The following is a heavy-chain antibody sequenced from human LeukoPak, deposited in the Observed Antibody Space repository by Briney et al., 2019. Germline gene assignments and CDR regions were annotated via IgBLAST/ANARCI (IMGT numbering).Heavy chain of an antibody. D-gene: IGHD7-27*01. J-gene: IGHJ4*02. Sequence: PSETLSLTCTVSAGSISTYYWSWVRQPPGKGLEWIGYFQYSGATNYNPSLKSRVNISVDTSKNQFSLKLSSVPAADTAVYYCARVDANWGVVDYWGQGTLVTVSS. CDR1: AGSISTYY. V-gene: IGHV4-59*01. CDR2: FQYSGAT. CDR3: ARVDANWGVVDY.